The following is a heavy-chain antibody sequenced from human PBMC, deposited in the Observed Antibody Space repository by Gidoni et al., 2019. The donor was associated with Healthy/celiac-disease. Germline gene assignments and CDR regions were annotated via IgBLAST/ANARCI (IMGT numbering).Heavy chain of an antibody. CDR3: ARIYSYGVPDY. V-gene: IGHV4-39*01. Sequence: QLQLQESGPGLVKLSETLSLTCTVSGGSISSSSYYWGWIRQPPGKGLEWIGSIYYSGSTYYNPSLKSRVTISVDTSKNQFSLKLSSVTAADTAVYYCARIYSYGVPDYWGQGTLVTVSS. CDR1: GGSISSSSYY. J-gene: IGHJ4*02. CDR2: IYYSGST. D-gene: IGHD5-18*01.